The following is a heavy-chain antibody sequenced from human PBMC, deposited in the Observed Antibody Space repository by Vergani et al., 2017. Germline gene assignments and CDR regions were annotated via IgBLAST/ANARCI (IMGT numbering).Heavy chain of an antibody. CDR2: ISAYNGNT. Sequence: QVQLVQSGAEVKKPGASVKVSCKASGYTFTSYGIGWVRQAPGQGLEWMGWISAYNGNTNYAQKFQGRFTMTTDTSTRTAYMELRSLRSDDTAVYYCARDRPYNWNYAPMFDRWGQGTLVTVSA. D-gene: IGHD1-7*01. CDR3: ARDRPYNWNYAPMFDR. J-gene: IGHJ5*02. CDR1: GYTFTSYG. V-gene: IGHV1-18*01.